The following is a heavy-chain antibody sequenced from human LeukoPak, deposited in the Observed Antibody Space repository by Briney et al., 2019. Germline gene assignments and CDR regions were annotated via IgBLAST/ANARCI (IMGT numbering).Heavy chain of an antibody. CDR1: GGTFSSYA. D-gene: IGHD6-13*01. CDR3: ARGKAAGMGGYYYYYMDV. V-gene: IGHV1-69*13. CDR2: IIPIFGTA. Sequence: SVKVSCKASGGTFSSYAISWVRQAPGQGLEWMGGIIPIFGTANYAQKFQGRVTITADESTSTAYMELSSLRSEDTAVYYCARGKAAGMGGYYYYYMDVWGKGTTVTISS. J-gene: IGHJ6*03.